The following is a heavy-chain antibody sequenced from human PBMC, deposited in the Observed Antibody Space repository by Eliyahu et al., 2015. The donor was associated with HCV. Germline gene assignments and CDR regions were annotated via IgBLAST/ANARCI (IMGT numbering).Heavy chain of an antibody. D-gene: IGHD1-26*01. CDR1: XXSXXXKY. J-gene: IGHJ3*02. CDR3: TRDLDQSGTYPGAFDI. V-gene: IGHV3-66*01. Sequence: EVQLVESGGGLVQPGGSLRLXXAAXXXSXXXKYMNWVRQVPGKGLEWVSVIQSEGKTFYADSVKGRFSISRDTSRNILYLQMNNLRVEDTALYFCTRDLDQSGTYPGAFDIWGQGTKVTVSS. CDR2: IQSEGKT.